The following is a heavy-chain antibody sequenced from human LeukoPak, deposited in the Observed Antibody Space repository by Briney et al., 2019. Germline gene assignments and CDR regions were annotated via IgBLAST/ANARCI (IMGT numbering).Heavy chain of an antibody. CDR3: AKDGLDVGVPAAGNYHNYNYYMDV. V-gene: IGHV3-11*04. Sequence: GGSLRLSCAASGFTFSDYYMSWIRQAPGKGLEWVSYTSSSGSTIYYADSVKGRFTISRDNAKDSLYLQMNSLRAEDTAVYYCAKDGLDVGVPAAGNYHNYNYYMDVWGKGTTVTVSS. CDR1: GFTFSDYY. CDR2: TSSSGSTI. J-gene: IGHJ6*03. D-gene: IGHD2-2*01.